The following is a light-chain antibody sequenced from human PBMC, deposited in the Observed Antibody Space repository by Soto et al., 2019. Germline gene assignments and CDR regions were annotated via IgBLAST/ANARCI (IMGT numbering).Light chain of an antibody. CDR3: HQYNNWPLWT. Sequence: EIVMTQSPATLSVSPGEGATLSCRASQNVDSDLAWYQQKPGQGPRLLIFGASTRATDIPARFSGSGSGTXXTLTITSLQSEDFAVYYCHQYNNWPLWTFGQGTKVEIK. J-gene: IGKJ1*01. CDR1: QNVDSD. V-gene: IGKV3-15*01. CDR2: GAS.